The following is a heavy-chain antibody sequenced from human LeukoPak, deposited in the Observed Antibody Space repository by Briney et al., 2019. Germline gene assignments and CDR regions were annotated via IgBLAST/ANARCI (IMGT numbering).Heavy chain of an antibody. CDR1: GGSISSYY. V-gene: IGHV4-59*01. CDR2: IYYSGGT. D-gene: IGHD3-22*01. Sequence: SETLSLTCTVSGGSISSYYWSWIRQPPGKGLEWIGYIYYSGGTNYNPSLKSRVTISVDTSKNQFSLKLSSVTAADTAVYYCARSEGGDYYDSSGYFDYWGQGTLVTVSS. CDR3: ARSEGGDYYDSSGYFDY. J-gene: IGHJ4*02.